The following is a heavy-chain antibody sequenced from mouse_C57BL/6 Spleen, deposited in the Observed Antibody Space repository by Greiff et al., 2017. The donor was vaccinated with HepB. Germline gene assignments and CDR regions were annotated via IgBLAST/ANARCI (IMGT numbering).Heavy chain of an antibody. CDR1: GFTFTDYY. Sequence: EVNLVESGGGLVQPGGSLSLSCAASGFTFTDYYMSWVRQPPGKALEWLGFIRNKANGYTTEYSASVKGRFTISRDNSQSILYLQMNALRAEDSATYYCARYRTNFDYWGQGTTLTVSS. D-gene: IGHD1-3*01. J-gene: IGHJ2*01. V-gene: IGHV7-3*01. CDR2: IRNKANGYTT. CDR3: ARYRTNFDY.